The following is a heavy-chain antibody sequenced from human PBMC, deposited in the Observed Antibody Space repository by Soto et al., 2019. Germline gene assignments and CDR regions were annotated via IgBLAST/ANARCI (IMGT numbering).Heavy chain of an antibody. CDR2: ISSSSSTI. CDR3: ARDHCSSTSCYFDY. V-gene: IGHV3-48*01. J-gene: IGHJ4*02. D-gene: IGHD2-2*01. Sequence: GGSLRLSCAASGFTFSSYSMNWVRQAPGKGLEWVSYISSSSSTIYYADSVKGRFTISRDNAKNSLYLQMNSLRAEDTAVYYCARDHCSSTSCYFDYWGQGTLVTAPQ. CDR1: GFTFSSYS.